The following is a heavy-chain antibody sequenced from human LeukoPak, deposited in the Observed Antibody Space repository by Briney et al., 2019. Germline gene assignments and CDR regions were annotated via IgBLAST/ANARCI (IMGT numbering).Heavy chain of an antibody. J-gene: IGHJ3*02. CDR3: ARVSYYPHDAFDI. CDR2: IKQDGSEK. Sequence: GRSLRLSCTASGFTFGDYAMSWVRQAPGMGLEWVAKIKQDGSEKYYVDSVKGRFTISRDNAKDSLYLQMNTLRAEDTALYYCARVSYYPHDAFDIWGQGTMVTVSS. V-gene: IGHV3-7*01. D-gene: IGHD2-8*01. CDR1: GFTFGDYA.